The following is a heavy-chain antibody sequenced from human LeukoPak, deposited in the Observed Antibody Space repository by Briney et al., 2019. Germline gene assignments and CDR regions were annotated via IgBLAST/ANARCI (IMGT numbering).Heavy chain of an antibody. J-gene: IGHJ4*02. D-gene: IGHD2-15*01. V-gene: IGHV3-7*01. CDR1: GFTFSSYW. Sequence: GGSLRLSCAASGFTFSSYWMSWVRQAPGKGLEWVANMKQDGSEKYYVDSVKGRFIISRDNAKNSLYLQMNSLRVEDTAVYYCARRYCSGGSCYPIVDNWGQGTLVTVSS. CDR3: ARRYCSGGSCYPIVDN. CDR2: MKQDGSEK.